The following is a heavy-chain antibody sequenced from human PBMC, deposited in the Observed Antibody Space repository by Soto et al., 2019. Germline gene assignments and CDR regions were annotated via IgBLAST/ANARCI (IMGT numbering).Heavy chain of an antibody. CDR3: ARVYGDSGLWRYFDL. D-gene: IGHD4-17*01. CDR1: GFTFSDHY. V-gene: IGHV3-72*01. J-gene: IGHJ2*01. CDR2: SRNKFNGYTT. Sequence: EVQLVESGGGLVQPGGSLRLSCAASGFTFSDHYMDWVRQAPGKGLEWVGRSRNKFNGYTTDYAASVKGRFTISRDDSKISVFLQMNSLKTEDTAVYYCARVYGDSGLWRYFDLWGRGTLVTVSS.